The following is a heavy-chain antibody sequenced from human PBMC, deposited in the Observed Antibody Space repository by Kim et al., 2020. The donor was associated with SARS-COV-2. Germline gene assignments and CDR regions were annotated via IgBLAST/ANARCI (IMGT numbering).Heavy chain of an antibody. D-gene: IGHD5-12*01. Sequence: GGSLRLSCAASGFTFDDYAMHWVRQAPGKGLEWVSGISWNSGSIGYADSVKGRFTISRDNAKNSLYLQMNSLRAEDTALYYCAKVGGYSGYEHDAFDIWGQGTMVTVSS. V-gene: IGHV3-9*01. CDR1: GFTFDDYA. CDR3: AKVGGYSGYEHDAFDI. J-gene: IGHJ3*02. CDR2: ISWNSGSI.